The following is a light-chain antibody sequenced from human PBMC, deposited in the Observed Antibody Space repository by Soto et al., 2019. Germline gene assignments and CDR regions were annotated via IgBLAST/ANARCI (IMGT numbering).Light chain of an antibody. CDR2: DAS. J-gene: IGKJ1*01. CDR1: QSISSW. Sequence: IQMTPSPSTLSASVGDRDNFPCRASQSISSWLAWYQQKPGKAPKLXIYDASSLESGVPSRFSGSGSGTEFTLTISSLQPDDFETYYCPQYNSYSRTFGQGTKVDIK. CDR3: PQYNSYSRT. V-gene: IGKV1-5*01.